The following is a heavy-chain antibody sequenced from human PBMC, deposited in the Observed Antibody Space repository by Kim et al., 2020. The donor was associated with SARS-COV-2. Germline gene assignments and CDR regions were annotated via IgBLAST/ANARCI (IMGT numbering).Heavy chain of an antibody. Sequence: SETLSLTCTVSGGSISSYYWSWIRQPPGKGLEWIGYIYYSGSTNYNPSLKSRVTISVDTSKNQFSLKLSSVTAADTAVYYCARDLPERGHDLWGRGTLVTVSS. CDR3: ARDLPERGHDL. J-gene: IGHJ2*01. V-gene: IGHV4-59*01. CDR2: IYYSGST. CDR1: GGSISSYY.